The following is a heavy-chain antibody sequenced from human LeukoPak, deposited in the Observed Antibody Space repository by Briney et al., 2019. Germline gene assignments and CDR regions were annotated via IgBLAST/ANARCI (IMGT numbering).Heavy chain of an antibody. V-gene: IGHV3-23*01. CDR2: ISGSGGST. CDR3: AKELAPGTY. D-gene: IGHD3-10*01. J-gene: IGHJ4*02. CDR1: GLSFSSFV. Sequence: GGSLRLSWAASGLSFSSFVMSWVRQAPGKGLEWVSGISGSGGSTYYADSVKGRFTISRDNSKNTLYLQMSSLRAEDTAVYYCAKELAPGTYWGQGTLVTVSS.